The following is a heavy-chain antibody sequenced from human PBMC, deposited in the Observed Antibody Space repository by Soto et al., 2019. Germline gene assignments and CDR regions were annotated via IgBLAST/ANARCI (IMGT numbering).Heavy chain of an antibody. J-gene: IGHJ6*02. CDR3: ARVRQQLISNDYYYYGMDV. CDR1: GDSVSSNSAA. CDR2: TYYRSKWYN. D-gene: IGHD6-13*01. Sequence: SQTLSLTCAISGDSVSSNSAAWNWIRQSPSRGLEWLGRTYYRSKWYNDYAVSVKSRITINPDTSKNQFSLQLNSVTPEDTAVYYCARVRQQLISNDYYYYGMDVWGQGTTVTVSS. V-gene: IGHV6-1*01.